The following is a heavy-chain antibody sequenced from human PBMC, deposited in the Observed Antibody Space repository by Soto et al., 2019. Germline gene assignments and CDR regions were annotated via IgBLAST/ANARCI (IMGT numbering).Heavy chain of an antibody. V-gene: IGHV3-9*02. J-gene: IGHJ4*02. Sequence: EVQLVESGGGLVQPGRSLRLSCVASGFTADDYALHWVRQAPGKGLEWVSGISSNSDTIHYADSVKGRFTISRDNAKSSLFLQMNSLRPEDTAGYYCAKDMKWGGMTTIHYFDSWGQGTLVTVSS. D-gene: IGHD4-17*01. CDR2: ISSNSDTI. CDR1: GFTADDYA. CDR3: AKDMKWGGMTTIHYFDS.